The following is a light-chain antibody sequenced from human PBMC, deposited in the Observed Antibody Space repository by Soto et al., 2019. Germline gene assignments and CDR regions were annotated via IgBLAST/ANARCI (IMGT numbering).Light chain of an antibody. Sequence: SYELTQPLSVSVALGQTARITCGGTNIATKNMHWYQQKPGQAPVLVIYRIDSRPSGIPERCSGSNSGNTATLTISRAQAGDEADYYCQVWDSSTPVIFGGGTQLTVL. V-gene: IGLV3-9*01. CDR2: RID. J-gene: IGLJ2*01. CDR1: NIATKN. CDR3: QVWDSSTPVI.